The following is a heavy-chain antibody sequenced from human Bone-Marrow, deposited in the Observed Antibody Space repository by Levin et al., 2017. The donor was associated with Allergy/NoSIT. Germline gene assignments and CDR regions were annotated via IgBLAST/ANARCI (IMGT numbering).Heavy chain of an antibody. V-gene: IGHV1-69*13. CDR3: VRRQFYHDTSGYPLDF. CDR2: NMPIFGTT. CDR1: GGTFRNYA. J-gene: IGHJ4*02. Sequence: GASVKVSCKASGGTFRNYATSWVRQAPGQGLEWMGGNMPIFGTTNFAQRFQGRLTITADESTSTAYMELTGLTSEDTAVYYCVRRQFYHDTSGYPLDFWGQGTLVTVSS. D-gene: IGHD3-22*01.